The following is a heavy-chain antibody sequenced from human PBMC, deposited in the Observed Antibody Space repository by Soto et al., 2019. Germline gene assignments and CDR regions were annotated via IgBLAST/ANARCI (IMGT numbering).Heavy chain of an antibody. Sequence: GASVKVSCKASGYTFTSYGISWVRQAPGQGLEWMGWISAYNGNTNYAQKLKGRVTMTTDTSTSTAYMELRSLRSDDTAVYYCALKKRGIVAPLNDAFDIWGQGTMVTVSS. CDR1: GYTFTSYG. V-gene: IGHV1-18*01. D-gene: IGHD5-12*01. CDR2: ISAYNGNT. CDR3: ALKKRGIVAPLNDAFDI. J-gene: IGHJ3*02.